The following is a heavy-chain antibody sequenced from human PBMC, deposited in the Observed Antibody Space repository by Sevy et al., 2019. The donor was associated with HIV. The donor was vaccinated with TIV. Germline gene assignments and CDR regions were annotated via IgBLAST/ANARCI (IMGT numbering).Heavy chain of an antibody. J-gene: IGHJ3*02. D-gene: IGHD3-22*01. CDR3: AGARYDTSGSFDAFDI. Sequence: GGSLRLSCAASGFSFSGYAMNWVRQAPGKGLEWVSTIFGSGDVTYYADSVKGRFTISRDKSKNTLYLQMHSLRAEDTAVYYCAGARYDTSGSFDAFDIWGQGTMVTVSS. V-gene: IGHV3-23*01. CDR2: IFGSGDVT. CDR1: GFSFSGYA.